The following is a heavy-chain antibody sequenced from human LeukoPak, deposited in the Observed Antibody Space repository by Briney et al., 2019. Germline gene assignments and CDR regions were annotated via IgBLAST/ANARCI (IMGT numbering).Heavy chain of an antibody. D-gene: IGHD3-22*01. Sequence: SETLSLTCTVSGGSISSSSYYWGWIRQPPGKGLEWIGSIYYGGSTYYNPSLKSRVTISVDTSKNQFSLKLSSVTAADTAVYYCARGYYDSSGYYWYYFDYWGQGTLVTVSS. CDR1: GGSISSSSYY. V-gene: IGHV4-39*07. CDR3: ARGYYDSSGYYWYYFDY. J-gene: IGHJ4*02. CDR2: IYYGGST.